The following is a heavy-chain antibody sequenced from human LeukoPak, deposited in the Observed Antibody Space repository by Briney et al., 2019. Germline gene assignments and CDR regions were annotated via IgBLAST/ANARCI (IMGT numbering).Heavy chain of an antibody. J-gene: IGHJ4*02. Sequence: GGSLRLSCAASGYTFSSYDMSWVRQASGKGLEWVGRIRGKANSYATAYTASVKGRFTISRDDSKNTAYLQMNSLTTEDTAVYYCTRRDGYNPVDYWGQGTLVTVSS. CDR1: GYTFSSYD. V-gene: IGHV3-73*01. CDR3: TRRDGYNPVDY. D-gene: IGHD5-24*01. CDR2: IRGKANSYAT.